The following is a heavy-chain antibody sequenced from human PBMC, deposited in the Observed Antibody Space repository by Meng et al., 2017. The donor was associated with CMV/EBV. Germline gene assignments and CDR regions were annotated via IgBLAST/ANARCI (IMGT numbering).Heavy chain of an antibody. V-gene: IGHV3-74*01. J-gene: IGHJ6*02. CDR1: GFTFSSYW. Sequence: GESLKISCVASGFTFSSYWMHWVRQAPGKGLVWVSRINSDGSSTSYADSVKGRFTISRDNAKNTLYLQMNSLRAEDTAVYYCAREDYGYYGMDVWGQGTTVTVSS. CDR3: AREDYGYYGMDV. CDR2: INSDGSST.